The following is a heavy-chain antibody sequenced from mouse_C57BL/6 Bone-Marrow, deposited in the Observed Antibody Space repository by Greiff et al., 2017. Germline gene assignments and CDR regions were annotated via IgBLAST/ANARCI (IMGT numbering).Heavy chain of an antibody. CDR3: ARSLAYIYAKDD. V-gene: IGHV1-49*01. Sequence: QVQLQLSGAELVRPGSSGKLSCKDSYFAVMASAMHWVKQRPGCALLWIGSFTMYSDPTEYSENFKGKATLTANTSASTAYMELSSLTSEDSAVYYCARSLAYIYAKDDWGQGTSGTV. D-gene: IGHD2-10*01. CDR1: YFAVMASA. J-gene: IGHJ4*01. CDR2: FTMYSDPT.